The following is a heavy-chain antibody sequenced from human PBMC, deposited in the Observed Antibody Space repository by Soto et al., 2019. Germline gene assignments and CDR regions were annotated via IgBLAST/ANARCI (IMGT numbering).Heavy chain of an antibody. J-gene: IGHJ5*02. CDR2: IYHSGST. CDR1: GGSISSGGYS. D-gene: IGHD6-13*01. CDR3: ARGIAAGRNWFDP. V-gene: IGHV4-30-2*01. Sequence: PSETLSLTCAVSGGSISSGGYSWSWIRQPPGKGLEWIVYIYHSGSTYYNPSLKSRVTISVDRSKNQFSLKLSSVTAADTAVYYCARGIAAGRNWFDPWGQGTLVTVSS.